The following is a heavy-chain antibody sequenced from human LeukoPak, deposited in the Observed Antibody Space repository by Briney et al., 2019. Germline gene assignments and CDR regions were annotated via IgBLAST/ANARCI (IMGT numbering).Heavy chain of an antibody. Sequence: PSETLSLTCTVSGGSISGSCCYWGWIRQTPGKDLEWIGSTSYSGSTHYNPSFKSRVTVSVDTSKNQFFLNLSSVTAADTAVYCCSRTTGDSAIIAAHWGQGTLVTVSS. J-gene: IGHJ4*02. CDR1: GGSISGSCCY. CDR3: SRTTGDSAIIAAH. D-gene: IGHD3-16*01. CDR2: TSYSGST. V-gene: IGHV4-39*01.